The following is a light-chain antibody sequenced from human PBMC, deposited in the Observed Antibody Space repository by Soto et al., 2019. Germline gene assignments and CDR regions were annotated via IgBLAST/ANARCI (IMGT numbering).Light chain of an antibody. J-gene: IGLJ2*01. Sequence: QSVLTQPPSVSGAPGQRVTISFTGSSSNIGAGYDVHWYQQVPGTAPKLVIYGNNNRPSGVPDRFSASNSGASASLAITGLRAEDEADYYCQSYDTNLSDVVFGGGTKLTVL. CDR1: SSNIGAGYD. V-gene: IGLV1-40*01. CDR2: GNN. CDR3: QSYDTNLSDVV.